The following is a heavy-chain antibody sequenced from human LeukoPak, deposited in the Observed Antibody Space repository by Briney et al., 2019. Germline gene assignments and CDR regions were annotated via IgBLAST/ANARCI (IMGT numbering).Heavy chain of an antibody. CDR2: ISYDGSNK. CDR3: ARDPSRYYYDSSGYYPDY. J-gene: IGHJ4*02. Sequence: GGSLRLSCAASGFTFSSCGMHWVRQAPGKGLEWVAVISYDGSNKYYADSVKGRFTISRDNSKNTLYLQMNSLRAEDTAVYYCARDPSRYYYDSSGYYPDYWGQGTLVTVSS. CDR1: GFTFSSCG. D-gene: IGHD3-22*01. V-gene: IGHV3-30*03.